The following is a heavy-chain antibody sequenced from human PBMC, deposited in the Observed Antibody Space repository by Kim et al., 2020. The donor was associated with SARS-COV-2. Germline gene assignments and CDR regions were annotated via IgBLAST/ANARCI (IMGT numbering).Heavy chain of an antibody. CDR3: AIETSRTGNFWDH. J-gene: IGHJ4*02. CDR1: GFSFSSAW. Sequence: GGSLRLSCEVSGFSFSSAWMSWVRRAPGKGLEWVARIKSRVDGETRDYAAPVKGRFAVSRDDSRDTLFLQMNSLKTEDTAVYYRAIETSRTGNFWDHWGQGAQVSVSS. V-gene: IGHV3-15*01. CDR2: IKSRVDGETR.